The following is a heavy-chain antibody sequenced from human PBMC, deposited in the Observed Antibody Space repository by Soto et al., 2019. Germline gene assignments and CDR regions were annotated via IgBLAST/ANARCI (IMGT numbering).Heavy chain of an antibody. CDR2: LSYDGSDK. J-gene: IGHJ6*03. CDR3: AKDVYSSTIYYMDV. V-gene: IGHV3-30*18. Sequence: GGSLRLSCAASGFSFSSYGMHWVRQAPGKGLEWVALLSYDGSDKYFADSLKGRFTVSRDNSKNTLYLQMNSLRPEDTAVYYCAKDVYSSTIYYMDVWGKGTTVTVSS. D-gene: IGHD6-13*01. CDR1: GFSFSSYG.